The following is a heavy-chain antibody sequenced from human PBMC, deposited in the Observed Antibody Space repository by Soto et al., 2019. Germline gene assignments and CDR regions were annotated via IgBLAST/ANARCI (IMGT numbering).Heavy chain of an antibody. CDR2: ISYDGSNK. J-gene: IGHJ1*01. Sequence: GGAPRPSFAASGFTFSSYCMHWGRPGPGKGLEWVAVISYDGSNKYYADSVKGRFTISRDNSKNTLYLQMNSLRAEDTAVYYCARSAVAATQLEYFQHWGQGTLVTVSS. D-gene: IGHD2-15*01. CDR3: ARSAVAATQLEYFQH. CDR1: GFTFSSYC. V-gene: IGHV3-30*03.